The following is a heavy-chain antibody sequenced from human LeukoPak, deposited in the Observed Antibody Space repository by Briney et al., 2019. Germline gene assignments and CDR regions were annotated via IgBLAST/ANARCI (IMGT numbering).Heavy chain of an antibody. CDR3: AKGFSGGYSYGYGTWFDP. D-gene: IGHD5-18*01. J-gene: IGHJ5*02. V-gene: IGHV3-30*02. Sequence: GGSLRLSCAASGFSFSSYGMHWVRQAPGKGLEWVAFIRSDGSNKYYADSVKGRFTISRDNSKNTLYLQMNSLRAEDTAVYYCAKGFSGGYSYGYGTWFDPWGQGTLVTVSS. CDR1: GFSFSSYG. CDR2: IRSDGSNK.